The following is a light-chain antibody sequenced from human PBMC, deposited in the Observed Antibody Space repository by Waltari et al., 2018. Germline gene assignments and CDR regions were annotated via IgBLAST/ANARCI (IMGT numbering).Light chain of an antibody. CDR1: QSVSGN. Sequence: EIVMTQSPATLSVSPGERATLSCRASQSVSGNLAWYQQKPGQAPRLLIYGVSTRATGIPARFGGSASGTEFTLTISSLQSEDSAVYYCQQYYDWRRVTFGQGTRLEIK. J-gene: IGKJ5*01. CDR3: QQYYDWRRVT. V-gene: IGKV3D-15*01. CDR2: GVS.